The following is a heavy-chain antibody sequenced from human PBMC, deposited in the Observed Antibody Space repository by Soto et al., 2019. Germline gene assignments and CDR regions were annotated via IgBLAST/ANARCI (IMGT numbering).Heavy chain of an antibody. CDR1: GFTFSTYA. Sequence: EVQLLESGGGLLQPGGSLSLSCAASGFTFSTYALSWVRQPQGKGREWVSAISGTGGSTYYADSVKGRFTISRDNSKNTLYLQMNSLRAEDTAVYYCAKNWDTTSSSSSHWGQGTLVTVSS. J-gene: IGHJ4*02. CDR2: ISGTGGST. V-gene: IGHV3-23*01. CDR3: AKNWDTTSSSSSH. D-gene: IGHD6-6*01.